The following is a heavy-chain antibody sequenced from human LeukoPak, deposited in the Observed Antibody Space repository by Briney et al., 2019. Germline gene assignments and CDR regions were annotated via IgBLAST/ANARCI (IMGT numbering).Heavy chain of an antibody. CDR2: IIPIFGTA. CDR1: GGTFSSYA. Sequence: SVKVSCKASGGTFSSYAISWVRQAPGQGLEWMGGIIPIFGTANYAQKFQGRVTITADESTSTAYMELSSLRSEDAAVYYCARDWDIVVVPAHDAFDIWGQGTMVTVSS. D-gene: IGHD2-2*01. CDR3: ARDWDIVVVPAHDAFDI. J-gene: IGHJ3*02. V-gene: IGHV1-69*13.